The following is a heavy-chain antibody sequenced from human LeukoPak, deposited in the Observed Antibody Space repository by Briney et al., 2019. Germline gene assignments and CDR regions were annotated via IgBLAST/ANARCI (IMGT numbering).Heavy chain of an antibody. Sequence: GGSLRLSCAASGFTFSSYGMHWVRQAPGKGMEWEAVISYDGSNKYYANSVKGRFTNSRDNSKNTLYPQMNSLRPEDAAVYYCAKDVEYSSGWYEGGSFDYWGRGILVTVCS. J-gene: IGHJ4*02. CDR2: ISYDGSNK. D-gene: IGHD6-19*01. V-gene: IGHV3-30*18. CDR1: GFTFSSYG. CDR3: AKDVEYSSGWYEGGSFDY.